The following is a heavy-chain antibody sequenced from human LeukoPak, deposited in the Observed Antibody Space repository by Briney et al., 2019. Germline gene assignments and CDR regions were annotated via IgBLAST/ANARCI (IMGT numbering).Heavy chain of an antibody. D-gene: IGHD6-13*01. J-gene: IGHJ4*02. Sequence: GGSLRLSCAASGFSFSSYWMSWVRQAPGKGLEWVANIKQDGSEKYYVDSVKGRFTISRDNAKNSLYLQMNSLRAEDTAVYYCARHNPYSSGWYCFDDWGKGTLVTVSS. CDR3: ARHNPYSSGWYCFDD. V-gene: IGHV3-7*02. CDR2: IKQDGSEK. CDR1: GFSFSSYW.